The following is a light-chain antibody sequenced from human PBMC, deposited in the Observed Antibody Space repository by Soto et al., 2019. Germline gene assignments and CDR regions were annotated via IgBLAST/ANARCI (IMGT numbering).Light chain of an antibody. CDR2: GAS. CDR3: QQYNNRLT. J-gene: IGKJ4*01. CDR1: QSVSSN. Sequence: EIVMTQSPATLSVSPGERATLSRRASQSVSSNLAWYQQKPGQAPRLLIYGASTRATGIPARFSGSGSGTEFTLTISSLQSEDFAVYYCQQYNNRLTFGGGTKVDI. V-gene: IGKV3-15*01.